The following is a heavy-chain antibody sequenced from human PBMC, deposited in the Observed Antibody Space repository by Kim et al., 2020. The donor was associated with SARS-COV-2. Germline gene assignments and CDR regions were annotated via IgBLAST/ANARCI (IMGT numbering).Heavy chain of an antibody. CDR1: GGSISSSSYY. CDR2: IYYSGST. CDR3: ARQLRHITMVRGVIIKGGFDY. V-gene: IGHV4-39*01. J-gene: IGHJ4*02. D-gene: IGHD3-10*01. Sequence: SETLSLTCTVSGGSISSSSYYWGWIREPPGKGLEWIGSIYYSGSTYYNPSLKSRVTISVDTSKNQFSLKLSSVTAADTAVYYCARQLRHITMVRGVIIKGGFDYWGQGTLVTVSS.